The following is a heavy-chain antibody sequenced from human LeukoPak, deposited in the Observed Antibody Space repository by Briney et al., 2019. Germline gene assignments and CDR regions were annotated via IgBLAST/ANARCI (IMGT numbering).Heavy chain of an antibody. D-gene: IGHD5-18*01. J-gene: IGHJ4*02. CDR3: ARAHERQLWSSGVDY. Sequence: ASVKVSCKASGYTFTSYYMHWVRQAPGQGLEWMGIINPSGGSTSYAQKFQGRVTMTRDMSTSTVYMELSSLRSEDTAVYYCARAHERQLWSSGVDYWGQGTLVTVSS. CDR1: GYTFTSYY. V-gene: IGHV1-46*01. CDR2: INPSGGST.